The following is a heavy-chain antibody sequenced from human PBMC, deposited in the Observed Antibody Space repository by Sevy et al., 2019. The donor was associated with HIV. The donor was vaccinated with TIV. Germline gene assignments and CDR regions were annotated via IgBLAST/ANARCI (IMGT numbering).Heavy chain of an antibody. D-gene: IGHD3-22*01. CDR3: ARPSDTSALFKWAFDI. CDR2: FDPEDGET. V-gene: IGHV1-24*01. Sequence: GESLKISCKVSGYSLSNLAMHWVRQAPGKGLEWMGTFDPEDGETIYAQNFQGRVTLTEDTSTDTAYMELSSLRSEDTAVYYCARPSDTSALFKWAFDIWGPGTMVTVSS. J-gene: IGHJ3*02. CDR1: GYSLSNLA.